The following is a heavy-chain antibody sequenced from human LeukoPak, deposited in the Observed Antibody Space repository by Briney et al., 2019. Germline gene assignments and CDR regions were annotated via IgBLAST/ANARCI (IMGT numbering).Heavy chain of an antibody. CDR2: ISSASITI. CDR1: GFTFSDYS. V-gene: IGHV3-48*04. J-gene: IGHJ4*02. Sequence: GGSLRLSCAASGFTFSDYSMYWVRQAPGKGLEWVSYISSASITIYYADSVRGRFTISRDNAKNSLYLQMNSLRAEDTAVYYCARGEHSSFDYWGQGTLVTVSS. CDR3: ARGEHSSFDY. D-gene: IGHD6-6*01.